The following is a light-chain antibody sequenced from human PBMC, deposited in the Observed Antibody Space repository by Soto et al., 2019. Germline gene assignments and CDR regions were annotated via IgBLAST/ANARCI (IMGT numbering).Light chain of an antibody. CDR2: DVS. Sequence: QSALTQPASVSVSPGQSITISCTGTSSDVGGYNYVSWYQQHPGKAPKLMIYDVSNRPSGVSNRFPGSKSGNTASLTISGLQSEDEAYYYCNSYTSSGTGVFGTGTKVTVL. CDR1: SSDVGGYNY. J-gene: IGLJ1*01. V-gene: IGLV2-14*01. CDR3: NSYTSSGTGV.